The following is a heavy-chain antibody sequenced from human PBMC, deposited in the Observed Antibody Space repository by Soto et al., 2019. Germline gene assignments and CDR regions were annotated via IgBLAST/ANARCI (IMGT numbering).Heavy chain of an antibody. D-gene: IGHD3-10*01. J-gene: IGHJ4*02. CDR3: ARYWFGRFDY. V-gene: IGHV4-31*03. CDR2: IYYSGST. CDR1: GGSISSGGYY. Sequence: PSETLSLTCTVSGGSISSGGYYWSWIRQHPGKGLEWIGYIYYSGSTYYNPSLKSRVTISVDTSKNQFPLKLSSVTAADTAVYYCARYWFGRFDYWGQGTLVTVSS.